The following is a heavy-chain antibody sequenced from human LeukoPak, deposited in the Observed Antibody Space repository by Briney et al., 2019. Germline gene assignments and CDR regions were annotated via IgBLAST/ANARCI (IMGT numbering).Heavy chain of an antibody. CDR3: ARDGVDSKLDY. J-gene: IGHJ4*02. D-gene: IGHD3-3*01. Sequence: GASVKVSCKASGYNLTNYGISWVRQAPGQGLERMGWISAYNGNTNYAQKLQGRVTMTTDTSTSTAYMELRSLRSDDTAVYYCARDGVDSKLDYWGQGTLVTVSS. V-gene: IGHV1-18*01. CDR2: ISAYNGNT. CDR1: GYNLTNYG.